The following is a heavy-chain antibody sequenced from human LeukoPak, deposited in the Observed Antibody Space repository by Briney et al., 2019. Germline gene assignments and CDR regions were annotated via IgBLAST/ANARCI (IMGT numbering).Heavy chain of an antibody. CDR1: GFTFSSYS. D-gene: IGHD5-24*01. J-gene: IGHJ6*02. CDR3: ARDFVATTPYYGMDV. Sequence: GGSLRLSCAASGFTFSSYSMNWVRQAPGKGLEWVSSISSSSSYIYYADSVKGRFTISGDNAKNSLYLQMNSLRAEDTAVYYCARDFVATTPYYGMDVWGQGTTVTVSS. V-gene: IGHV3-21*01. CDR2: ISSSSSYI.